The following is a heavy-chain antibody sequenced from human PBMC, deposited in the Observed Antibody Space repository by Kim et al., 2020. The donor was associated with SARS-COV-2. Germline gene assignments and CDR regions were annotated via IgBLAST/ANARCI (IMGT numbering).Heavy chain of an antibody. D-gene: IGHD3-22*01. J-gene: IGHJ4*02. CDR1: GFTFSNSA. CDR3: AKGAGYYAFAY. V-gene: IGHV3-23*01. CDR2: IGTTGEIT. Sequence: VGSLRLSCAASGFTFSNSAMSWVRQAPGKGLEWVSAIGTTGEITSYGDSVKGHFTVSRDNSKNTLYLQMNSLRDEDTAVYYCAKGAGYYAFAYWGQGTLVTVSS.